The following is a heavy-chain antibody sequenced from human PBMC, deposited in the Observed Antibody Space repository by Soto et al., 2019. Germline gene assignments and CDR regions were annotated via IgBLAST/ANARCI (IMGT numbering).Heavy chain of an antibody. Sequence: QVQVVQSGPELKKPGASVKVSCKAQGYLFTTYGIGWVRQAPGHGLEWMGLINVYNGDRKVAQTFQDRVSMTTDTATDTAYMELKSLRSGDTAVYYCARLQLGGDRMLNWFDPWGQGTLVTVSS. CDR3: ARLQLGGDRMLNWFDP. CDR2: INVYNGDR. D-gene: IGHD2-21*02. V-gene: IGHV1-18*01. CDR1: GYLFTTYG. J-gene: IGHJ5*02.